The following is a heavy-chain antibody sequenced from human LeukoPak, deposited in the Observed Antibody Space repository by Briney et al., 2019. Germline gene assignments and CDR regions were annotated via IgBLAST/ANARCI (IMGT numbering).Heavy chain of an antibody. CDR2: IYTSGST. CDR3: ARAPITIFGDGAAFDI. Sequence: SETLSLTCTVSGGSISSGSYYWSWIRQPAGKGLEWIGRIYTSGSTNYNPSLKSRVTISVDTSKNQFSLKLSSVTAADTAVYYCARAPITIFGDGAAFDIWGQGTMVTVSS. J-gene: IGHJ3*02. D-gene: IGHD3-3*01. V-gene: IGHV4-61*02. CDR1: GGSISSGSYY.